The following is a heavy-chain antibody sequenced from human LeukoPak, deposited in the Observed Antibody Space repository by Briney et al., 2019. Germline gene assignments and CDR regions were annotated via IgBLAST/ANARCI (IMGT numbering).Heavy chain of an antibody. CDR1: GYTFTSYY. V-gene: IGHV1-46*01. CDR3: ARANLGLQHYYYYGMDV. Sequence: ASVKVSCKASGYTFTSYYMHWVRQAPGQGLEWMGIINPSGGSTSYAQKFQGRVTMTRDTSTSTVYMELSSLRSEDTAVYYCARANLGLQHYYYYGMDVWGQGTTVTVSS. D-gene: IGHD4-11*01. J-gene: IGHJ6*02. CDR2: INPSGGST.